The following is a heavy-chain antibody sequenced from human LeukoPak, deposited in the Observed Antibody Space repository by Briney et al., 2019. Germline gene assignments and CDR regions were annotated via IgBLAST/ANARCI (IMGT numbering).Heavy chain of an antibody. CDR3: ARVRGTARRSSSWYSRARGPGVNYFDY. D-gene: IGHD6-13*01. J-gene: IGHJ4*02. V-gene: IGHV3-13*01. CDR2: IGTAGDT. CDR1: GFTFSSYD. Sequence: GGSPRLSCAASGFTFSSYDMHWVRQAPGKGLEWVSAIGTAGDTYYPGSVKGRFTISRENAKNSLYLQMNSLRAGDTAVYYCARVRGTARRSSSWYSRARGPGVNYFDYWGQGTLVTVSS.